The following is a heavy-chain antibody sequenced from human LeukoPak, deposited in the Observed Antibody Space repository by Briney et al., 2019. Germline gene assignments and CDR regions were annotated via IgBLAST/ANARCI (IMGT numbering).Heavy chain of an antibody. CDR2: IYHSGST. CDR3: AREAGGTDY. J-gene: IGHJ4*02. D-gene: IGHD3-16*01. CDR1: GYSISSGYY. V-gene: IGHV4-38-2*02. Sequence: SETLSLTCTVSGYSISSGYYWGWIRQPPGKGLEWIGSIYHSGSTYYNPSLKSRVTISVDTSKNQFSLKLSSVTAADTAVYYCAREAGGTDYWGQGTLVTVSS.